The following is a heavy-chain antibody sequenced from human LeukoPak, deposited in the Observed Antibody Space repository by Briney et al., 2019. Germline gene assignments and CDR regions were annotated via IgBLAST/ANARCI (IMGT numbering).Heavy chain of an antibody. D-gene: IGHD2-15*01. CDR3: APRSTQT. J-gene: IGHJ5*02. V-gene: IGHV3-30*02. Sequence: GGSPRLSCAASGFTLSSYGMHWVRQAPGKGLEWVAFIRYDGSNKYYADSVKGRFTISRDNSKNTLYLQMKSLRVEDTAVYYCAPRSTQTWGQGTLVTVSS. CDR1: GFTLSSYG. CDR2: IRYDGSNK.